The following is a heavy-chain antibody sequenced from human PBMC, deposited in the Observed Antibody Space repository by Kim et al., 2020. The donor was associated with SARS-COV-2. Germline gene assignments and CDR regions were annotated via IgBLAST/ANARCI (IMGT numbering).Heavy chain of an antibody. CDR2: VDDSGTT. V-gene: IGHV4-39*01. CDR3: ARHSRLIYNSDL. Sequence: SQTLSLTCTVSGDSITSPGYYWGWIRQPAGKGLEWVGTVDDSGTTYYNPSLKSRLTVSADTSKNQFFLKLTAVTAADTGLYFCARHSRLIYNSDLWGQGT. D-gene: IGHD1-1*01. CDR1: GDSITSPGYY. J-gene: IGHJ4*02.